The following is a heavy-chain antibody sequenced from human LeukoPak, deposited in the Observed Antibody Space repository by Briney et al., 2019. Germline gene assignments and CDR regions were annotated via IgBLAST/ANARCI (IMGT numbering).Heavy chain of an antibody. J-gene: IGHJ4*02. Sequence: PGGSLRLSCAASGFTSSSYAMSWVRQAPGKGLEWVSAISGSGGSTYYADSVKGRFTISRDNSKNTLYLQMNSLRAEDTAVYYCARSGWTPYYFDYWGQGTLVTVSS. CDR1: GFTSSSYA. V-gene: IGHV3-23*01. CDR2: ISGSGGST. CDR3: ARSGWTPYYFDY. D-gene: IGHD6-19*01.